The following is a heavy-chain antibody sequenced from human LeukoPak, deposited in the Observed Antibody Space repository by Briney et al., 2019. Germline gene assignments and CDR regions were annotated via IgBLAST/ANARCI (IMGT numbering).Heavy chain of an antibody. Sequence: SVKVSCKASGFTFTSSAMQWVRQARGQRLEWIGWIVVGSGNTNYAQKFQERVTITRDMSTSTAHMELSSLRSEDTAVYYCAREDVVVPAATHRWFDPWGQGTLVTVSS. CDR3: AREDVVVPAATHRWFDP. D-gene: IGHD2-2*01. V-gene: IGHV1-58*02. J-gene: IGHJ5*02. CDR2: IVVGSGNT. CDR1: GFTFTSSA.